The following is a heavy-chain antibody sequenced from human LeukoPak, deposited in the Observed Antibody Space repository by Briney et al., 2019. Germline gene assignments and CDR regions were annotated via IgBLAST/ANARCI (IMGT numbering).Heavy chain of an antibody. J-gene: IGHJ6*02. Sequence: GGSLRLTCAASGLNLDGYAMHWVRQAPGKGLEWVSLISGDGNITYYTDSVKGRFNISRDNSKNSLFLEMNSLRSEDTALYYCAKDTPLFYHYYGIDVWGQGTTVTVSS. CDR3: AKDTPLFYHYYGIDV. CDR2: ISGDGNIT. CDR1: GLNLDGYA. V-gene: IGHV3-43*02.